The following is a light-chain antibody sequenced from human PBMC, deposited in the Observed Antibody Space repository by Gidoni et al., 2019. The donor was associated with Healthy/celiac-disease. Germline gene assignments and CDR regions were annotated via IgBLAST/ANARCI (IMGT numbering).Light chain of an antibody. CDR1: QRVSSY. V-gene: IGKV3-11*01. Sequence: PGERATLSCRASQRVSSYLAWYQQNPGQAPRLLIYDASNRATGIPARFSGSGSGTDFTLTISSLEPEDFAVYYCQQRSNWWTFGQGTKVEIK. J-gene: IGKJ1*01. CDR3: QQRSNWWT. CDR2: DAS.